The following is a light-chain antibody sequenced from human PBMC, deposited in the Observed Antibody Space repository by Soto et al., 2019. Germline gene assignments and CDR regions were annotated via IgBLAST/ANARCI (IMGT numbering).Light chain of an antibody. CDR1: QDIRNE. CDR3: LQDYSYPRT. V-gene: IGKV1-6*01. Sequence: AIQMTQSPASLSASVGDRVTITCRASQDIRNELGWYQQKPGQAPKLLIYGASILQAGAPARFSGIGSGTDFPLTISSLQPEDFATYYCLQDYSYPRTFGQGTKVEIK. J-gene: IGKJ1*01. CDR2: GAS.